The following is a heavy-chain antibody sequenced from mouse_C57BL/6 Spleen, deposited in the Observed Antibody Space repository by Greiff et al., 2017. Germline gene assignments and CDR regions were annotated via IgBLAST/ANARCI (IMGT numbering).Heavy chain of an antibody. CDR2: ISNGGDYT. CDR1: GFTFSSYA. CDR3: TRDQNSRMDY. V-gene: IGHV5-9-1*02. Sequence: EVTLVVSGDGFVMPGGSLKLSCAASGFTFSSYAMSWVRQTPEKRLEWVAYISNGGDYTYYTDTVKGRFTISRDNDRNTQYLQMSSLKSEDTAMYYCTRDQNSRMDYWGQGTSVTVSS. J-gene: IGHJ4*01.